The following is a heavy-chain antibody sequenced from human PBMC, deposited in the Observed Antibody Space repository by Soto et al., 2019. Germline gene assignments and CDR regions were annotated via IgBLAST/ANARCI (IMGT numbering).Heavy chain of an antibody. CDR1: GGSISSYY. D-gene: IGHD6-19*01. Sequence: QEQLQESGPGLVKPSETLSLTCTVSGGSISSYYWNWFRQPPGKGLEWIGYIYYSGSTNYNPSLKSRVTISVDTSKNQFSLGLSSVTAADTAVYYCARRDSSGWHWYFDLWGRGTLVTVSS. V-gene: IGHV4-59*08. J-gene: IGHJ2*01. CDR3: ARRDSSGWHWYFDL. CDR2: IYYSGST.